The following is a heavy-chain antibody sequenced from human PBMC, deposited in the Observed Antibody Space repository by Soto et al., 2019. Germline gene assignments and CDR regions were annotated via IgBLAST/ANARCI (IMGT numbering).Heavy chain of an antibody. V-gene: IGHV4-39*02. CDR2: IYYSGST. D-gene: IGHD1-20*01. CDR1: GGSLSSSGYY. CDR3: ARDLDNWNPRLWFDP. Sequence: SETLSLTCTVSGGSLSSSGYYWGWIRQPPGKGLEYIGSIYYSGSTYYNPSLKSRVTISVDTSKNYFSLKLRSVTAADTAVYYCARDLDNWNPRLWFDPWGQGSLVTVSS. J-gene: IGHJ5*02.